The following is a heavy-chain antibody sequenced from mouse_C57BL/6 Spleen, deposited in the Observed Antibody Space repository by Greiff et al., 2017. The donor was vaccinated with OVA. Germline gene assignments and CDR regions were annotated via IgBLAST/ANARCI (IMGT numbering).Heavy chain of an antibody. CDR2: IDPETGGT. V-gene: IGHV1-15*01. CDR1: GYTFTDYE. D-gene: IGHD4-1*01. Sequence: VQLQQSGAELMRPGASVTLSCKASGYTFTDYEMHWVKQTPVHGLEWIGAIDPETGGTAYNQKFKGKAILTADKSSSTAYMELRSLTSEDSAVYYCTRRTGGEYFDYWGKGTTLTVSS. CDR3: TRRTGGEYFDY. J-gene: IGHJ2*01.